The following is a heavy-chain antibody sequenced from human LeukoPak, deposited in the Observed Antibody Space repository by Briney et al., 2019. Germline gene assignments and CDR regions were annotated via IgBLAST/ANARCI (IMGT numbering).Heavy chain of an antibody. CDR3: ARDRGDYGSSDY. V-gene: IGHV4-39*07. Sequence: SETLSLTCTVSGGSISSSSYYWGWIRQPPGKGLEWIGSIYYSGSTYYNPSLKSRVTMSVDTSKNQFSLKLSSVTAADTAMYYCARDRGDYGSSDYWGQGTLVTVSS. CDR2: IYYSGST. D-gene: IGHD2-21*02. J-gene: IGHJ4*02. CDR1: GGSISSSSYY.